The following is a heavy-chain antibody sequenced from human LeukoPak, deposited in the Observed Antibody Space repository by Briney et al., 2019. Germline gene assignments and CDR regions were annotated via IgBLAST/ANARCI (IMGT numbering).Heavy chain of an antibody. Sequence: PSETLSLTCTVSDDSISDYYRGWIRQPPGKGLEWIGYIHNSGTSTYNLSLKSRVTISADTSKNQFSLKLNSMTTADTAVYYCTRGAGWLIDYWGQGILVAVSS. CDR1: DDSISDYY. J-gene: IGHJ4*02. D-gene: IGHD3-16*01. V-gene: IGHV4-59*01. CDR3: TRGAGWLIDY. CDR2: IHNSGTS.